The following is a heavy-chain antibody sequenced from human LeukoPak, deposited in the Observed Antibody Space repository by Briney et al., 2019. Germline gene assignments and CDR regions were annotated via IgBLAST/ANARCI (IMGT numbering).Heavy chain of an antibody. D-gene: IGHD3-10*01. CDR2: INPNSGGT. CDR3: ARSPVRGVITDPDY. Sequence: ASVKVSCKASGYTFTGYYMHWVRQAPGQGLEWMRWINPNSGGTNYAQKFQGRVTMTRDTSISTAYMELSRLRSDDTAVYYCARSPVRGVITDPDYWGQGTLVTVSS. CDR1: GYTFTGYY. V-gene: IGHV1-2*02. J-gene: IGHJ4*02.